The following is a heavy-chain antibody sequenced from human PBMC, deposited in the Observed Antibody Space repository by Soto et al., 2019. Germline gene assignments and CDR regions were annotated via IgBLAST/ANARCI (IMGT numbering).Heavy chain of an antibody. CDR1: GYTFTSYD. Sequence: QVQLVQSGAEVKKPGASVKVSCKASGYTFTSYDISWARQATGQGLEWMGWMNPNNGNTDYAPKFQGRVTMTMNTSIGTAYMELSSLRSEDTAVYYCARSARNYYALGSDSYFRHWGQGTLVTVSS. J-gene: IGHJ1*01. D-gene: IGHD3-10*01. CDR2: MNPNNGNT. V-gene: IGHV1-8*01. CDR3: ARSARNYYALGSDSYFRH.